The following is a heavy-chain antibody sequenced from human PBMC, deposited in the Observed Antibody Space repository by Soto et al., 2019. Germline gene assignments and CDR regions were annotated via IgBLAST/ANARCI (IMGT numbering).Heavy chain of an antibody. CDR3: ARHLVVVPAGRNYYYGMDV. Sequence: PGESLKISCKGSGYSFTSYWISWVRQMPGKGLEWMGRIDPSDSYTNYSPSFQGHVTISADKSISTAYLQWSSPKASDTAMYYCARHLVVVPAGRNYYYGMDVWGQGTTVTVSS. J-gene: IGHJ6*02. V-gene: IGHV5-10-1*01. D-gene: IGHD2-2*01. CDR2: IDPSDSYT. CDR1: GYSFTSYW.